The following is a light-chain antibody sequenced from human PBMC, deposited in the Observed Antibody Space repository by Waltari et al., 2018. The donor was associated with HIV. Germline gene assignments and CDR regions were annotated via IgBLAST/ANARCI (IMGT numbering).Light chain of an antibody. V-gene: IGLV8-61*01. CDR3: LLYMGGGISV. Sequence: QTVVTQEPSFSVSPGGTVTLTCGLSSGSVITSHYPSWYQQTPGQSPRTLIYSINSRASGVPYRFSGSILGNKAALTITGAQADDECDYYCLLYMGGGISVFGGGTKLTVL. J-gene: IGLJ3*02. CDR2: SIN. CDR1: SGSVITSHY.